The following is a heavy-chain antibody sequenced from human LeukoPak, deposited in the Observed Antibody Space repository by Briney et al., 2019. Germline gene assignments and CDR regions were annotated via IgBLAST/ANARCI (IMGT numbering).Heavy chain of an antibody. V-gene: IGHV3-23*01. Sequence: GGSLRLSCAASGFTFSNSGMSWVRQAPGKGPEWVSTISGSDGSTYYADSVKGRFTISRDNSKNTLYLQMNSLRAEDTAVYYCTKRPSTLDDPWGQRTLVTVSS. CDR2: ISGSDGST. CDR3: TKRPSTLDDP. D-gene: IGHD3-3*01. CDR1: GFTFSNSG. J-gene: IGHJ5*02.